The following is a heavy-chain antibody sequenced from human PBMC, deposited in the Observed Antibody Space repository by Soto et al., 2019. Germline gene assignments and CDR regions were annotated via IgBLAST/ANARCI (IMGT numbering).Heavy chain of an antibody. CDR1: GGSSSSGDYY. D-gene: IGHD3-16*01. J-gene: IGHJ4*02. V-gene: IGHV4-30-4*01. CDR2: IHNSVST. Sequence: QVLLQESGPGLVKPSQTLSLTCSVSGGSSSSGDYYWSWIRQPPGKGLEWIGYIHNSVSTYYNPSLKSRVTISVDTSTNHCSLKLSSVTAADTAVYYCARGGRYFGGIVDLDSWGQGTLVTVSS. CDR3: ARGGRYFGGIVDLDS.